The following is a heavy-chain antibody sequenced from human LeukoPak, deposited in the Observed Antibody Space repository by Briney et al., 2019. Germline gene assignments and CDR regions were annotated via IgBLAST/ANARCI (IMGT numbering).Heavy chain of an antibody. CDR1: GFTFSSYA. Sequence: PGGSLRLSCAASGFTFSSYAMHWVRQAPGKGLEWVAVISYDGSNKYYADSVKGRFTISRDNSKNTLYLQMNSLRAEDTAVYYCARFHRDAFDIWGQGTMVTVSS. CDR3: ARFHRDAFDI. CDR2: ISYDGSNK. V-gene: IGHV3-30*01. J-gene: IGHJ3*02.